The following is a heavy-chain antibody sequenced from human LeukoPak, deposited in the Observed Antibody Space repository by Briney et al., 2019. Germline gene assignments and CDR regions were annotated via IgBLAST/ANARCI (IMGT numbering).Heavy chain of an antibody. CDR1: GGSISSYY. V-gene: IGHV4-59*01. CDR2: INYSGST. Sequence: PSETLSLTCTVSGGSISSYYWSWIRQPPGKGLEWIGYINYSGSTNYNPSLKSRVTISVDTSKNQFSLKLSSVTAADTAVYYCAGSYYWGQGTLVTVSS. J-gene: IGHJ4*02. D-gene: IGHD1-26*01. CDR3: AGSYY.